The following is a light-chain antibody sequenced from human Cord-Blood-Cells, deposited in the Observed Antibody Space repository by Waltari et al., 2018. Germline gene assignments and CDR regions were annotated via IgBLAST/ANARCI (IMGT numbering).Light chain of an antibody. J-gene: IGKJ1*01. Sequence: DIQMTQSPSSLSASVGDRVTITCRASQSISSYLNWDQQKPGKAPKLLIYAASSLQSGVPSRFSGSGSGTDFTLTINSLQPEDFATYYCQQSYSTPRTFGQGTKVEIK. CDR2: AAS. CDR1: QSISSY. CDR3: QQSYSTPRT. V-gene: IGKV1-39*01.